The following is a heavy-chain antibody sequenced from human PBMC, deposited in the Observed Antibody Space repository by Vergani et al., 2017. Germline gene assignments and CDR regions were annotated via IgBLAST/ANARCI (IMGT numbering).Heavy chain of an antibody. CDR3: AREEGIKVVQPYYYYYGMDV. D-gene: IGHD1-1*01. CDR2: IRAYNGNT. V-gene: IGHV1-18*01. J-gene: IGHJ6*02. Sequence: QVQLVQSGAEVKKPGASVKVSCKASGYTFTSYGISWVRQAPGQGLEWMGWIRAYNGNTNYAQKPQGRVTMTTDTSTITAYMELRSLRSDDTAVYYCAREEGIKVVQPYYYYYGMDVWGQGTTVTVSS. CDR1: GYTFTSYG.